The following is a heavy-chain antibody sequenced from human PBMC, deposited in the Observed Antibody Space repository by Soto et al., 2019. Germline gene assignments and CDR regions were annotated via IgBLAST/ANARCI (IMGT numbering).Heavy chain of an antibody. CDR3: ARSVSFTTPRPDL. CDR2: IDHSGRA. Sequence: PSETLSLTCAVSGGSVSSDNWWNWVRQPPGKGLEWIGEIDHSGRAKYNPSLKSRVSLSVDKSKNQFSLKLNSVTAADTATYYCARSVSFTTPRPDLWGQGTLVTVSS. CDR1: GGSVSSDNW. J-gene: IGHJ5*02. V-gene: IGHV4-4*02. D-gene: IGHD6-6*01.